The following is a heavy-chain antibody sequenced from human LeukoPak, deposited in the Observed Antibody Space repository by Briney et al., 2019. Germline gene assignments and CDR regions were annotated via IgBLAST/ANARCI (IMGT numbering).Heavy chain of an antibody. CDR2: VHQSGRN. V-gene: IGHV4-39*01. J-gene: IGHJ4*02. D-gene: IGHD3-3*01. CDR1: GASISGTDYY. CDR3: ARPVDTRIERNLEWYI. Sequence: SETLSLTCSVTGASISGTDYYWAWIRQPPGKGLEWIGDVHQSGRNVYNPSLKSRVTLSVDTSKNQFSLKLSSVTAADTAVYYCARPVDTRIERNLEWYIWGPGTLVTVSS.